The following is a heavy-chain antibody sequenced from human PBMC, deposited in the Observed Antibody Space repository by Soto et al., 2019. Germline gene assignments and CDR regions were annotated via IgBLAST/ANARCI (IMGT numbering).Heavy chain of an antibody. CDR2: IYYSGST. Sequence: SETLSLTCTVSGVSISSGGYYWSWIRQHPGKGLEWIGYIYYSGSTYYNPSLKSRVTISVDTSKNQFSLKLSSVTAADTAVYYCASGITGADAFDIWGQGTMVTVSS. CDR3: ASGITGADAFDI. CDR1: GVSISSGGYY. D-gene: IGHD1-20*01. V-gene: IGHV4-31*03. J-gene: IGHJ3*02.